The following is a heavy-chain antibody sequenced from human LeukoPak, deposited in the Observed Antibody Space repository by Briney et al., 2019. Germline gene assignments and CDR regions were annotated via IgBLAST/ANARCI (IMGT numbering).Heavy chain of an antibody. CDR1: GFTFSSYS. Sequence: GGSLRLSCAASGFTFSSYSMNWVRQAPGKGLEWVSSISSSSSYIYYADSVKGRFTISRDNAKNSLYLQMNSQRAEDTAVYYCARQIDYYGSGSLPDYWGQGTLVTVSS. CDR3: ARQIDYYGSGSLPDY. D-gene: IGHD3-10*01. J-gene: IGHJ4*02. CDR2: ISSSSSYI. V-gene: IGHV3-21*01.